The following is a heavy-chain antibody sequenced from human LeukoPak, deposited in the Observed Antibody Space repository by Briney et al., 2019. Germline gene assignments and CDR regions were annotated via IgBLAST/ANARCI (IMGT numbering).Heavy chain of an antibody. V-gene: IGHV3-33*01. J-gene: IGHJ5*02. CDR2: IWYDGSNK. CDR1: GFTFSSYG. D-gene: IGHD1-26*01. Sequence: GGSLRLSCAASGFTFSSYGMHWVRQAPGKGLEWVAVIWYDGSNKYYADSVKGRFTISRDNSKNTLYLQMNNLRAEDTALYYCARHPIVGATSGWFDPWGQGTLVTVSS. CDR3: ARHPIVGATSGWFDP.